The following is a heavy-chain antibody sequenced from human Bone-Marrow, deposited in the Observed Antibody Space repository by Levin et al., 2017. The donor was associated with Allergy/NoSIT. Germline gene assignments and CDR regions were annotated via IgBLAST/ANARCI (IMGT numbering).Heavy chain of an antibody. J-gene: IGHJ2*01. CDR3: ARLSSFYENV. CDR1: GDSISNYY. V-gene: IGHV4-59*01. CDR2: IYWIGST. D-gene: IGHD2-2*01. Sequence: PSETLSLTCSVSGDSISNYYWTWIRQSPGKGLEWIGYIYWIGSTNYNPSLQSRVDISVDTSTNQFSLTLRSVTIADTAVYYCARLSSFYENVWGRGTLVTVSS.